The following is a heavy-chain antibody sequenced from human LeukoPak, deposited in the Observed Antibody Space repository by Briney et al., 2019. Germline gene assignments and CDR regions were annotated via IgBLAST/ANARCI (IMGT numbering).Heavy chain of an antibody. CDR3: ARQPRGDTTMVPGSY. CDR1: GFTFSSYW. CDR2: IKSDGSSI. Sequence: GGSLRLSCAASGFTFSSYWMHWVRQVPGKGLVWVSRIKSDGSSISYADSVKGRFTISRDNAKNTLYLQMNSLRAEDTAVYYCARQPRGDTTMVPGSYWGQGTLVTVSS. J-gene: IGHJ4*02. D-gene: IGHD5-18*01. V-gene: IGHV3-74*01.